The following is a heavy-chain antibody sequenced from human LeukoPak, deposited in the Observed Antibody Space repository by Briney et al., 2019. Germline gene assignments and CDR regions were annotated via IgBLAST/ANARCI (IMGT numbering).Heavy chain of an antibody. D-gene: IGHD5-18*01. CDR1: GFTFISYA. CDR3: AKRSGYSSAPMDFDY. CDR2: IRYDGSNK. V-gene: IGHV3-30*02. J-gene: IGHJ4*02. Sequence: PGGSLRLSCAASGFTFISYAIHWVRQAPGKGLEWVAFIRYDGSNKYYADSVKGRFTISRDNSKNTLYLQMNSLRAEDTAVYYCAKRSGYSSAPMDFDYWGQGTLVTVSS.